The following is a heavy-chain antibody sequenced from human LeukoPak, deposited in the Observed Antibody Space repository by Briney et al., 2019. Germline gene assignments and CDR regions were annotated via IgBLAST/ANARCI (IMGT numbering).Heavy chain of an antibody. V-gene: IGHV3-74*01. CDR1: GFTFSSYW. CDR2: IISDGSDT. CDR3: ARAVEPGGWFDP. J-gene: IGHJ5*02. Sequence: GGSLRLSCAASGFTFSSYWMHWVRQAPGKGLVWVSRIISDGSDTSYADSVKGRFTISRDNAKNTLYLQMNSLRGEDTAVYYCARAVEPGGWFDPWGQGTLVTVSS. D-gene: IGHD1-1*01.